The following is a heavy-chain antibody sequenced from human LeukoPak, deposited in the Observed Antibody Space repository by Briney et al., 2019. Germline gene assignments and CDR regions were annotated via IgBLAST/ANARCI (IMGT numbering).Heavy chain of an antibody. Sequence: GGSLRLSCAASGFTFSNYWMSWVRQAPGKGLEWVANVKQDGSKIYYVDSVKGRFTISRDNAKNSLYLQMNSLRAEDTAVYYCAALFTVTTSDGFDYWGQGTLVTVSS. CDR2: VKQDGSKI. CDR1: GFTFSNYW. J-gene: IGHJ4*02. CDR3: AALFTVTTSDGFDY. V-gene: IGHV3-7*01. D-gene: IGHD4-17*01.